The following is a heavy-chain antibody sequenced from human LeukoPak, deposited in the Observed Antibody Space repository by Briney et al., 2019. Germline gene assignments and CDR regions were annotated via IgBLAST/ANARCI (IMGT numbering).Heavy chain of an antibody. Sequence: PSETLSLTCTVSGYSISSGYYWGWLRQPPGKGLGGIGSIYHSGSTYYNPSLKSRVTISVDTSKNQFSLKLSSVTAADTAVYYCARGGAVDSIKGPPPAFDYWGQGTLVTVSS. J-gene: IGHJ4*02. D-gene: IGHD2-2*01. CDR2: IYHSGST. V-gene: IGHV4-38-2*02. CDR3: ARGGAVDSIKGPPPAFDY. CDR1: GYSISSGYY.